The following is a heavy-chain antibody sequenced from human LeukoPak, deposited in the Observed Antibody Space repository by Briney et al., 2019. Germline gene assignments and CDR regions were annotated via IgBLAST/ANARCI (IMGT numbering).Heavy chain of an antibody. CDR2: ISWNSGSI. CDR3: AKDIGGSYYEGTDY. V-gene: IGHV3-9*01. D-gene: IGHD1-26*01. Sequence: GGSLRLSCAASGFTFDDYAMHWIRQAPGKGLEWVSGISWNSGSIGYADSVKGRFTISRDNAKDSLYPQMNSLRAEDTALYYCAKDIGGSYYEGTDYWGQGTLVTVSS. CDR1: GFTFDDYA. J-gene: IGHJ4*02.